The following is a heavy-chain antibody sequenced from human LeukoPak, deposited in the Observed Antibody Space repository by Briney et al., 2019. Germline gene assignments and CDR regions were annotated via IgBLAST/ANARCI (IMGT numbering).Heavy chain of an antibody. V-gene: IGHV4-4*07. D-gene: IGHD2-15*01. J-gene: IGHJ4*02. CDR3: AMGSCSAGSCLDY. CDR1: GGSISSYY. Sequence: SETLSLTCTVSGGSISSYYWSWIRQPAGEGLECIGRIYTSGSTNYHPSLKSRVTMSVDTSKNQFSLKLSSVTAADTAVYYCAMGSCSAGSCLDYWGEGTLVTVSS. CDR2: IYTSGST.